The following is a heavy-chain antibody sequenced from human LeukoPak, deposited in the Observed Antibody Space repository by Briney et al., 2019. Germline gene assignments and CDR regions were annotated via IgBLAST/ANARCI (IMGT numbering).Heavy chain of an antibody. CDR2: INPNSGDI. J-gene: IGHJ5*02. V-gene: IGHV1-2*02. CDR1: GYTFTAYY. CDR3: AREGGPTSGWFDP. Sequence: ASVKVSCKASGYTFTAYYMHWVRQAPGQGLEWVGWINPNSGDINYAQNFQGRVTMTRDTSISTAYMELSRLRSDDTAVYYCAREGGPTSGWFDPWGQGTLVTVSS. D-gene: IGHD3-10*01.